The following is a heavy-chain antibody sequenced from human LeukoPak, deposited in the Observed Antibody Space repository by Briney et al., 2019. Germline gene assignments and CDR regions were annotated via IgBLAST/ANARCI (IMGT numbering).Heavy chain of an antibody. CDR2: ISYDGSNK. CDR3: AKDRSRHSYGSYFDY. D-gene: IGHD5-18*01. J-gene: IGHJ4*02. Sequence: GGSLRLSCAASGFTFSSYGMHWVRQAPGKGLEWVAVISYDGSNKYYADSVKGRFTISRDNSKNTLYLQMNSLRAEDTAVYYCAKDRSRHSYGSYFDYWGQGTLVTVSS. V-gene: IGHV3-30*18. CDR1: GFTFSSYG.